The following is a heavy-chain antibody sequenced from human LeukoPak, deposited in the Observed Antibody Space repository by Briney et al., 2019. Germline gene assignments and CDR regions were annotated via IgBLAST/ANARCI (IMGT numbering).Heavy chain of an antibody. D-gene: IGHD3-10*01. CDR3: ARDKFGLWFGEFLY. CDR2: ISYDGSNK. CDR1: GFTFSSYA. V-gene: IGHV3-30-3*01. J-gene: IGHJ4*02. Sequence: GGSLRLSCAASGFTFSSYAMHWVRQAPGKGLEWVAVISYDGSNKYYADSVKGRFTISRDNSKNTLYLQMNSLRAEDTAVYYCARDKFGLWFGEFLYWGQGTLVTVSS.